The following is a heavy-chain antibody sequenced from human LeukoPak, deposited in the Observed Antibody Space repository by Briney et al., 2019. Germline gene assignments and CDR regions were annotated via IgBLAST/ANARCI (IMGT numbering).Heavy chain of an antibody. V-gene: IGHV3-43*01. CDR3: AKELDTMFFDY. Sequence: GGALRLSCATSGFNFDRYTIHWVRQAPGKGLEWVSLAGWAGGTTYYSDSVRGRFTISRDSGKNSVYLQMNSLTTDDTAFYFCAKELDTMFFDYWGQGALVTVSS. CDR2: AGWAGGTT. J-gene: IGHJ4*02. CDR1: GFNFDRYT. D-gene: IGHD5-18*01.